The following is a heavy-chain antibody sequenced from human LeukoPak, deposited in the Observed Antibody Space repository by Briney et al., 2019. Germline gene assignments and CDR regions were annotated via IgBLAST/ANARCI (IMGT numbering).Heavy chain of an antibody. CDR1: GFTLSPYA. V-gene: IGHV3-30*07. CDR2: ISHGGSDT. Sequence: GGSLRLSCEAPGFTLSPYAMHWVRQSPGKGLEWVACISHGGSDTFYADSVKGRFTISRDNAKNSLYLQMNSLRAEDTAVYYCATFNVHWGQGTLVTVSS. D-gene: IGHD6-6*01. CDR3: ATFNVH. J-gene: IGHJ4*02.